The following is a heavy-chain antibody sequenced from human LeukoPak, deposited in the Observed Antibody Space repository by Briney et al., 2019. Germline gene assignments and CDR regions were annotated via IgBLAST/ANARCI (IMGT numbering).Heavy chain of an antibody. CDR2: ISGSGGST. CDR3: AKDPTAVAAYYFDY. Sequence: GGSLRLSCAASGFTFSAYDMNWVRQAPGKGLEWVSAISGSGGSTYYADSVKGRFTISRDNSKNTLYLQMNSLRAEDTAVYYCAKDPTAVAAYYFDYWGQGTLVTVSS. D-gene: IGHD6-19*01. J-gene: IGHJ4*02. V-gene: IGHV3-23*01. CDR1: GFTFSAYD.